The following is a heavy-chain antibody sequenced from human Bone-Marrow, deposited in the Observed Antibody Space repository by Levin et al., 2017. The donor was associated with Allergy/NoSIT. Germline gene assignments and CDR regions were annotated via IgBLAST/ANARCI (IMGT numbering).Heavy chain of an antibody. CDR1: GGSISSGSYY. V-gene: IGHV4-61*02. J-gene: IGHJ6*03. CDR3: AGGVGDILTGLYYYYMDV. CDR2: IYTSGST. D-gene: IGHD3-9*01. Sequence: SETLSLTCTVSGGSISSGSYYWSWIRQPAGKGLEWIGRIYTSGSTNYNPSLKSRVTISVDTSKNQFSLKLSSVTAADTAVYYCAGGVGDILTGLYYYYMDVWGKGTTVTVSS.